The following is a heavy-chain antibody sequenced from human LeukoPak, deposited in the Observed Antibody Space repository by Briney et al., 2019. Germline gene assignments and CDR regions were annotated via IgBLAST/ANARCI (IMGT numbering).Heavy chain of an antibody. CDR2: INPNSGGT. J-gene: IGHJ4*02. CDR3: ARGTDYQLPLLDC. V-gene: IGHV1-2*02. D-gene: IGHD2-2*01. Sequence: GASVKVSCKASGYTFTGYYMHWVRQAPGQGLEWMGWINPNSGGTNYAQKFQGRLTMTRDTSTSTVYMELSSLRSEDTAVYYCARGTDYQLPLLDCWGQGTLVTVSS. CDR1: GYTFTGYY.